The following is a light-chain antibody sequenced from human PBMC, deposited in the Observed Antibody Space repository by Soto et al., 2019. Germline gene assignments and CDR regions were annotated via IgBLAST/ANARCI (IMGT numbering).Light chain of an antibody. J-gene: IGLJ3*02. Sequence: SYELTQPPSVSVAPGQTATFSCGGANIGSKRVHWYQQKPGQAPVLVVYDDSDRPSGIPERFSGSNSGNTATLTISRVEAGDEADYYCQVWGSSSDHPVFGGGTKLTVL. CDR3: QVWGSSSDHPV. V-gene: IGLV3-21*02. CDR1: NIGSKR. CDR2: DDS.